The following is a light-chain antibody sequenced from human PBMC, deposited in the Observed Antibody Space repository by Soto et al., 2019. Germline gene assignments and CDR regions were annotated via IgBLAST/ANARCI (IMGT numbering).Light chain of an antibody. CDR1: QIINSN. V-gene: IGKV3-15*01. CDR3: QQYGNWPRT. J-gene: IGKJ1*01. CDR2: RAS. Sequence: EIVMTQSPATLSVSPGERATLSCRASQIINSNLAWYQQKPGQAPRLLIYRASTRATNVPARFSGSGSGTKFNLTISSLQSEDCAVYYCQQYGNWPRTFGQRTKVEIK.